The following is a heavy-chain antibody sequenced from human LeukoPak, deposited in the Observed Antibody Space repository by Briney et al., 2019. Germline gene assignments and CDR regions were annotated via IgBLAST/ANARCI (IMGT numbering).Heavy chain of an antibody. D-gene: IGHD6-13*01. CDR2: IYYSGST. Sequence: SETLSLTCTVSGGSVSSGSYYWSWIRQPPGKGLEWVGYIYYSGSTNYNPSLKSRVTISVDTSKNPFSLTLSSVTAADTAVYYCARGSGYSSSLGWFDPWGQGTLVTVSS. J-gene: IGHJ5*02. V-gene: IGHV4-61*01. CDR1: GGSVSSGSYY. CDR3: ARGSGYSSSLGWFDP.